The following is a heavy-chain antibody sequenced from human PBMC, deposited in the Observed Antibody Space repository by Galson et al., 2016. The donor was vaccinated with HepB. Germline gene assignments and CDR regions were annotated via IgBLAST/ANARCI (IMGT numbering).Heavy chain of an antibody. V-gene: IGHV3-21*01. CDR2: ISSSSVYI. CDR1: GFTLSNYR. J-gene: IGHJ4*02. D-gene: IGHD5-24*01. Sequence: SLRLSCAVSGFTLSNYRIDWVRQAPGKGLEWVSCISSSSVYIWYADSVRGRLTNSRDNAKNSLYLQMDRLTAEDTAVYYCARADGFNTPFFDSWGQGTLVTVSS. CDR3: ARADGFNTPFFDS.